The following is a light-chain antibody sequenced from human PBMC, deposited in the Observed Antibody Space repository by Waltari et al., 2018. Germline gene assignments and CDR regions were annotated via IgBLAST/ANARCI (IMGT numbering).Light chain of an antibody. CDR1: QSIISW. CDR2: DAS. J-gene: IGKJ4*01. CDR3: HQYTNFPLT. Sequence: DIQMTQSPSTLSASVGDIVTITCRASQSIISWLAWSQLRPGKAPKPLISDASILERGVPSRFSGSGSGTEFTLTINSLQPDDFATYYCHQYTNFPLTFGGGTTVESK. V-gene: IGKV1-5*01.